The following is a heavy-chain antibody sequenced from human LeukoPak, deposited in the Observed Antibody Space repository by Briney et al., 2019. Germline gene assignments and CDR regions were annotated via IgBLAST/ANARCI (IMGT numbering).Heavy chain of an antibody. CDR2: ISAYNGNT. Sequence: GASVKVSCKASGYTFTSYGISWVRQAPGQGLEWMGWISAYNGNTNYAQKLQGRVTMTTDTSTSTAYMELRSLRSDDTAVYYCARGATFGGVIVISVNWFDPWGQGTLVTVSS. CDR3: ARGATFGGVIVISVNWFDP. CDR1: GYTFTSYG. V-gene: IGHV1-18*01. J-gene: IGHJ5*02. D-gene: IGHD3-16*02.